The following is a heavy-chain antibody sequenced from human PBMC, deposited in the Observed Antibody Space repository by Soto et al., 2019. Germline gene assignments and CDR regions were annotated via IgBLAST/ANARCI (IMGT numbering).Heavy chain of an antibody. CDR3: AKANAAVTGSPSDY. CDR1: GFTFRDLG. J-gene: IGHJ4*02. Sequence: GGSLRLSCVGSGFTFRDLGMRWLRQAPGKGPEWVSAISGSSATTYYADSVKGRFTTSRDNSKNTVYLQMTSLRVEDTAIYYCAKANAAVTGSPSDYWGQGAPVTVSS. D-gene: IGHD6-19*01. V-gene: IGHV3-23*01. CDR2: ISGSSATT.